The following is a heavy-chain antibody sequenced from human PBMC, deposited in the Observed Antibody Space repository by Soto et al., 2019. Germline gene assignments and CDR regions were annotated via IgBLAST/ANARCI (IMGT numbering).Heavy chain of an antibody. D-gene: IGHD3-9*01. CDR1: GYTFTSYD. J-gene: IGHJ2*01. V-gene: IGHV1-8*01. CDR2: MNHNSGNT. CDR3: ARVSSPNYDILTGYYNGVQSWYFDL. Sequence: QVQLVQSGAEVKKPGASVKVSCKASGYTFTSYDINWVRHATGQGLAWMGWMNHNSGNTGYAQKFQGRVTMTRNTSISTDYMEMSSLRSEDTAVYDCARVSSPNYDILTGYYNGVQSWYFDLWGRGTLVTVSS.